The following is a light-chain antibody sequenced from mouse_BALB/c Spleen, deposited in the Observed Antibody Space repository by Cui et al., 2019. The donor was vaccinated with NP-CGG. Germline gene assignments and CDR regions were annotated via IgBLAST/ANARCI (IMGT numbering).Light chain of an antibody. CDR1: TGAVTTSNY. Sequence: SVVRHESALTTLPGETVTLTCRSSTGAVTTSNYGNLVQEKPDHLFTGLIGGTNNRAPGVPARFSGSLIGDKAALTITGAQTEDEAIYFCALWYSNHWVFGGGTKLTVL. CDR3: ALWYSNHWV. CDR2: GTN. V-gene: IGLV1*01. J-gene: IGLJ1*01.